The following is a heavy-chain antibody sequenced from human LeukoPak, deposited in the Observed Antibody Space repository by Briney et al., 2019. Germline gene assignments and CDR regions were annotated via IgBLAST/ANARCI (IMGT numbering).Heavy chain of an antibody. CDR2: ISHSEDT. CDR1: GDSSSSHSW. CDR3: ARRAGYDYGQIDH. J-gene: IGHJ4*02. Sequence: SGTLSLTCAVSGDSSSSHSWWSWVRQSPGRGLEWIGEISHSEDTNYNPSLKSRVTISVDTSNNRVPLKVDSVTAADTAVYYCARRAGYDYGQIDHWGRGTLVTVSS. V-gene: IGHV4-4*02. D-gene: IGHD5-18*01.